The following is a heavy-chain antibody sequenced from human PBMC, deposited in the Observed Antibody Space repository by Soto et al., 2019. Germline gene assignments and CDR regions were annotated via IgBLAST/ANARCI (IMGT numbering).Heavy chain of an antibody. J-gene: IGHJ6*03. Sequence: WETLSLTCTVSGGSISSYYWSWIRQPPGKGLEWIGYIYYSRSTNYNPSLKSRVTISVDTSKNQCSLKSSSVTAADTAVYYCARAPDYGGYIGYYYYYMDVWGKGTAVTVSS. V-gene: IGHV4-59*01. CDR3: ARAPDYGGYIGYYYYYMDV. CDR2: IYYSRST. D-gene: IGHD4-17*01. CDR1: GGSISSYY.